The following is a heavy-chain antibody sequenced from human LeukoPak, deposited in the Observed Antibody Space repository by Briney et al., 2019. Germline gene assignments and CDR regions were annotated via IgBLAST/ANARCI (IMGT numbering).Heavy chain of an antibody. CDR3: ARDGRWLQLGNKFDY. J-gene: IGHJ4*02. Sequence: ASVKVSCKASGYTFTSYDINWVRQATGQGLEWMGWMNPNSGGTNYAQKFQGRVTMTRDTSISTAYMELSRLRSDDTAVYYCARDGRWLQLGNKFDYWGQGTLVTVSS. D-gene: IGHD5-24*01. V-gene: IGHV1-2*02. CDR1: GYTFTSYD. CDR2: MNPNSGGT.